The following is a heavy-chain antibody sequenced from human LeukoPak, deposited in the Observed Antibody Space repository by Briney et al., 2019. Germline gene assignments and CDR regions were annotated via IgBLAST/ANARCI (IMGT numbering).Heavy chain of an antibody. CDR2: ITGSSRYI. CDR1: GFTFSSYS. V-gene: IGHV3-21*01. Sequence: KSGGSLRHSCAASGFTFSSYSMNWVRQAPGKGLEWVSSITGSSRYIYYADSVRGRFTISRDNAKNSLYLQMNSLRAEDTAVYYCAKDLTVTSTCYFDAWGQGTLVTVSS. CDR3: AKDLTVTSTCYFDA. J-gene: IGHJ5*02. D-gene: IGHD4-11*01.